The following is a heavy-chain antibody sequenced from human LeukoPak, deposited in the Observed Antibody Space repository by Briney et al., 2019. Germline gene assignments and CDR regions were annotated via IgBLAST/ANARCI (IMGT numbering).Heavy chain of an antibody. CDR2: ISYDGSNK. CDR3: ARLWGDGYISDSFDY. D-gene: IGHD5-24*01. V-gene: IGHV3-30-3*01. CDR1: GFTFSSYA. J-gene: IGHJ4*02. Sequence: GWSLRLSCAASGFTFSSYAMYWVRQAPGKGLEWVAVISYDGSNKYYADSVKGRFTISRDNSKNTLYLQMNSLRAEDTAVYYCARLWGDGYISDSFDYWGQGTLVTVSS.